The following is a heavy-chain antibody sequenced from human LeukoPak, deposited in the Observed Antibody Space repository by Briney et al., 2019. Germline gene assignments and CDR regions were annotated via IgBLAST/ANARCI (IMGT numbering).Heavy chain of an antibody. V-gene: IGHV1-18*01. D-gene: IGHD5-24*01. Sequence: ASVKVSCKASGYTFISYGISWVRQAPGQGLEWMGWISAYNGNTNYAQKLQGRVTMTTDTSTNTAYMDLRSLRSDDTAVYYCARDIQDGDGHPFDYWGQGTLSPSPQ. CDR3: ARDIQDGDGHPFDY. CDR1: GYTFISYG. CDR2: ISAYNGNT. J-gene: IGHJ4*02.